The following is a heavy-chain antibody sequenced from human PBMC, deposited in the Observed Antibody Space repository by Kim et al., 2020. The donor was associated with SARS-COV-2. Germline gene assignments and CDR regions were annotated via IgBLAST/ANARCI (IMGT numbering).Heavy chain of an antibody. J-gene: IGHJ3*02. V-gene: IGHV4-39*01. CDR3: ARRTRSGTYYLDAFDI. D-gene: IGHD1-26*01. Sequence: SLKSRVTISVDTSRNQFSLKLSSVTAADTAVYYCARRTRSGTYYLDAFDIWGQGTMVTVSS.